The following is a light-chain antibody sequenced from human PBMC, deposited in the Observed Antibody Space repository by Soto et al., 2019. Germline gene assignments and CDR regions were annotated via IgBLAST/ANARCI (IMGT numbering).Light chain of an antibody. CDR2: GAS. J-gene: IGKJ1*01. CDR3: QQRSNWPDT. CDR1: QNVDSNY. V-gene: IGKV3D-20*02. Sequence: EIVLTQSPGTLSLSPGERATLSCRASQNVDSNYLAWYQQKPGQAPRIIIFGASGRATGIPDRFSGSGSGTDFTLTISSLEPEDFAVYYCQQRSNWPDTFGQGTKVNIK.